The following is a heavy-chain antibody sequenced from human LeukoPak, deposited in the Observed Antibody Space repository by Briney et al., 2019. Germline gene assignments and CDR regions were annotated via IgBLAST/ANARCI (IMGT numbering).Heavy chain of an antibody. CDR2: ISAPGDNT. Sequence: GGSLRLSCAASGFTFGSYAMSWVRQAPGEGREWVSGISAPGDNTYYADSVKGRLTISRDNSKNTLYLQMNSLRAEDAAVYYCVAAGNYYYYMDVWGKGTTVAVSS. D-gene: IGHD6-25*01. J-gene: IGHJ6*03. V-gene: IGHV3-23*01. CDR1: GFTFGSYA. CDR3: VAAGNYYYYMDV.